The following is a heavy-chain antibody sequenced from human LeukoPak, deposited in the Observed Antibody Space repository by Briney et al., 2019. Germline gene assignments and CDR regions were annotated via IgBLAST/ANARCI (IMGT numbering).Heavy chain of an antibody. CDR3: APQYSSSWGTWFDP. D-gene: IGHD6-13*01. Sequence: PSETLSLTCAVYGGSFSGYYWSWIRQPPGKGLEWIGEINHSGSTDYNPSLKSRVTISVDTSKNQFSLKLSSVTAADTAVYYCAPQYSSSWGTWFDPWGQGTLVTVSS. V-gene: IGHV4-34*01. CDR1: GGSFSGYY. CDR2: INHSGST. J-gene: IGHJ5*02.